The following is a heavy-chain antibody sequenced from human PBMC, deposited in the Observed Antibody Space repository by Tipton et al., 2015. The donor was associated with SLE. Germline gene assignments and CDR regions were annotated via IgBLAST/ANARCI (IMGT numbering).Heavy chain of an antibody. CDR3: AREWQLWANAFDI. V-gene: IGHV4-4*07. CDR2: IYTSGST. CDR1: GGSISSYY. D-gene: IGHD6-6*01. Sequence: TLSLTCTVSGGSISSYYWSWIRQPAGKGLEWIGRIYTSGSTNYNPSLKSRVTMSVDTSKNQFSLKVNSVAAADTAVYYCAREWQLWANAFDIWGQGTMVTVSS. J-gene: IGHJ3*02.